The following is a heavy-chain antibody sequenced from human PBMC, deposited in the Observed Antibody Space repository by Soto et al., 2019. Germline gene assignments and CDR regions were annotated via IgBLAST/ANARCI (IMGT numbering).Heavy chain of an antibody. Sequence: QVQLQQWGAGLLKPSETLSLTCAVYGGSFSGYYWTWIRQPPGTGLEWIGEINHSGRTNYNPSLKSRVAISVDTSTHQFSPKRTSVTAADTAVYYCARDKITGLVDYWGQGTLVTVS. CDR2: INHSGRT. CDR1: GGSFSGYY. V-gene: IGHV4-34*01. D-gene: IGHD2-8*02. J-gene: IGHJ4*02. CDR3: ARDKITGLVDY.